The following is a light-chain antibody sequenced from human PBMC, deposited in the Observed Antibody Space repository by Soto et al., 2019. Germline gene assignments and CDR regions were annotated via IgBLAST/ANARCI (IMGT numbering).Light chain of an antibody. CDR2: YDN. J-gene: IGLJ3*02. Sequence: SYELTQPPSVSVAPEKTATITCGGDNIGINAVHWYQQKPGQAPLLVVYYDNDRLSGIPERFSGSTSGNTATLTISRVEAGDEADYYCQLWNSSSDQGVFGGGTKVTVL. CDR1: NIGINA. V-gene: IGLV3-21*04. CDR3: QLWNSSSDQGV.